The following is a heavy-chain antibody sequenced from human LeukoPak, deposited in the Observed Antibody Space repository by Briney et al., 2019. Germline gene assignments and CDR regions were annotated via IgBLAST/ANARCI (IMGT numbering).Heavy chain of an antibody. V-gene: IGHV4-59*01. CDR2: IYYSGST. CDR3: ARSGYSYGADAFDI. D-gene: IGHD5-18*01. Sequence: SETLSLTCTVSGGSISSYYWSWIRQPPGKGLESIGYIYYSGSTNYNPSLKSRVTISVDTSKNQFSLKLSSVTAADTAVYYCARSGYSYGADAFDIWGQGTMVTVSS. J-gene: IGHJ3*02. CDR1: GGSISSYY.